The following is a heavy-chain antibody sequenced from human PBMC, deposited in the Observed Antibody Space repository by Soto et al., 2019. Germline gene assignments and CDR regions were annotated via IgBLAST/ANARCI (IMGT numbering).Heavy chain of an antibody. J-gene: IGHJ5*02. Sequence: ASVKVSCKASGYTFTSYGIIWVRQVPGQGLEWMGWINPNSGGTNYAQKFQGWVTMTRDTSISTAYMELSRLRSDDTAVYYCARGQSVAAAATSNWFDPWGQGTLVTVSS. CDR1: GYTFTSYG. CDR2: INPNSGGT. CDR3: ARGQSVAAAATSNWFDP. D-gene: IGHD6-13*01. V-gene: IGHV1-2*04.